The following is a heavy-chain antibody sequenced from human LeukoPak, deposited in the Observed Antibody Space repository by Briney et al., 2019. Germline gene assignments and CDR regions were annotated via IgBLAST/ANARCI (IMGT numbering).Heavy chain of an antibody. J-gene: IGHJ5*02. CDR3: ARGRGPTSTRVLLWFGELRNNWFDP. Sequence: RASVKVSCKASGYTFTSYDINWVRQATGQGLEWMGWMNPNSGNTGYAQKFQGRVTMTRNTSISTAYMELSSLRSEDTAVYYCARGRGPTSTRVLLWFGELRNNWFDPWGQGTLVTVSS. CDR1: GYTFTSYD. CDR2: MNPNSGNT. D-gene: IGHD3-10*01. V-gene: IGHV1-8*01.